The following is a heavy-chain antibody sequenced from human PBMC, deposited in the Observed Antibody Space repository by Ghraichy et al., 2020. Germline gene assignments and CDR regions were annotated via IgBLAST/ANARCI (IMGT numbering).Heavy chain of an antibody. CDR3: AKDLLGVAVAGYPFDY. D-gene: IGHD6-19*01. J-gene: IGHJ4*02. Sequence: GGSLRLSCAASGFTFSSYAMSWVRQAPGKGLEWVSAISGSGGSTYYADSVKGRFTISRDNSKNTLYLQMNSLRAEDTAVYYCAKDLLGVAVAGYPFDYWGQGTLVTVSS. CDR2: ISGSGGST. V-gene: IGHV3-23*01. CDR1: GFTFSSYA.